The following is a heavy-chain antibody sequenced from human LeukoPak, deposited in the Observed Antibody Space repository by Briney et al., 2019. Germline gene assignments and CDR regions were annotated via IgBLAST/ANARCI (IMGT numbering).Heavy chain of an antibody. CDR3: ARWTRVTSSSLWYFDL. V-gene: IGHV3-48*03. Sequence: GGSLRLSCVASGFTFSSYEMNWVRQAPGEGLEWVSYIHNGGSSTYYADSVKGRFTISRDNGKNSLHLQMNSLRVEDTAVYYCARWTRVTSSSLWYFDLWGRGTLVTASS. J-gene: IGHJ2*01. CDR2: IHNGGSST. D-gene: IGHD6-6*01. CDR1: GFTFSSYE.